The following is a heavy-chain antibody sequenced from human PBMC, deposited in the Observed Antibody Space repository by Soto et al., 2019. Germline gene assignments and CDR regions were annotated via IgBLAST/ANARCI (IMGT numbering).Heavy chain of an antibody. D-gene: IGHD3-10*01. Sequence: QVQLVQSGAEVKKPGSSVKVSCKASGGTFSSYTISWVRQAPGQGLEWMGRIIPILGIANYAQKFQGRVTITADKSTSTAYMELSSLRSEDRAVYYCAREGAGFGDPGWFDPWGQGTLVTVSS. J-gene: IGHJ5*02. CDR1: GGTFSSYT. V-gene: IGHV1-69*08. CDR3: AREGAGFGDPGWFDP. CDR2: IIPILGIA.